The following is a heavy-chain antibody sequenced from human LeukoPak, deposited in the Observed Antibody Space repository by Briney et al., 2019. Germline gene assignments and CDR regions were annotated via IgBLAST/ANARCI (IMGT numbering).Heavy chain of an antibody. V-gene: IGHV3-33*06. D-gene: IGHD4-11*01. CDR1: GFTFSHYG. CDR2: IWSDATNQ. J-gene: IGHJ4*02. CDR3: VKDAQRGFDYSNSLQR. Sequence: GGSLRLSCEASGFTFSHYGMHWVRQAPGKGLEWVAVIWSDATNQYYSDSVKGRFTISRDNFKRTVSLQMNSLRAEDTAVYYCVKDAQRGFDYSNSLQRWGQGSLVTVSS.